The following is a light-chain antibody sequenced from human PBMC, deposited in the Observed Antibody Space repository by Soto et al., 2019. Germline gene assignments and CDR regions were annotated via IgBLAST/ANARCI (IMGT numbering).Light chain of an antibody. CDR1: QSVSSSS. V-gene: IGKV3-20*01. CDR3: QHYGSSPTTYT. Sequence: EIVLTQSPGTLSLSPGERATLSCRASQSVSSSSLAWYQHKPGQAPRLLIYDAFIRATDIPDKFSGSGSGTDFTLTISRLEPEDFAVYYCQHYGSSPTTYTFGQGTKLEI. CDR2: DAF. J-gene: IGKJ2*01.